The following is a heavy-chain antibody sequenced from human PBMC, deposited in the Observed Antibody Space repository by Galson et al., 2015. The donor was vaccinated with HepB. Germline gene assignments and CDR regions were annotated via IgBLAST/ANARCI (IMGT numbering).Heavy chain of an antibody. CDR3: AKDQLRAATRESYYVMDV. CDR2: ISYDGSNK. D-gene: IGHD6-13*01. J-gene: IGHJ6*02. Sequence: SLRLSCAVSGFPFSSYGMHWVRQAPGKGLEWVALISYDGSNKYFADSVKGRFTISRGISKNTLYLQMNSLRAEDTAVYYCAKDQLRAATRESYYVMDVWGQGTTVTVSS. CDR1: GFPFSSYG. V-gene: IGHV3-30*18.